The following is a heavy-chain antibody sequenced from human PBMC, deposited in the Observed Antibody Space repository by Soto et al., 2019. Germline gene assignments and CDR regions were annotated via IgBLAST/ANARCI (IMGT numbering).Heavy chain of an antibody. V-gene: IGHV3-30*18. D-gene: IGHD3-16*02. J-gene: IGHJ4*02. CDR3: AKDNDYVWGSYRSVSYFDY. CDR1: GFTFSSYG. Sequence: PGGSLRLSCAASGFTFSSYGMHWVRQATGKGLEWVAVISYDGSNKYYADSVKGRFTISRDNSKNTLYLQMNSLRAEDTAVYYCAKDNDYVWGSYRSVSYFDYWGQGTLVTVSS. CDR2: ISYDGSNK.